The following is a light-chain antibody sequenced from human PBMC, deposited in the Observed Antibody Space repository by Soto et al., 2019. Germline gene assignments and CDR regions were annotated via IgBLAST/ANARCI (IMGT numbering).Light chain of an antibody. Sequence: DIQMTQSPSSLSASIGDRVTITCRASQGIGNYLAWYQQKPGKVPKLLIYAASSLQSGVPSRFSGSGSGTDFTLTIRGLQPEDVATYYCQKYNGALWAFGQGTTVEVK. CDR1: QGIGNY. CDR3: QKYNGALWA. V-gene: IGKV1-27*01. CDR2: AAS. J-gene: IGKJ1*01.